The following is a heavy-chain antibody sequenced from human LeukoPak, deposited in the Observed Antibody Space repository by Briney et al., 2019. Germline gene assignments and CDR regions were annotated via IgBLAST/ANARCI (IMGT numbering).Heavy chain of an antibody. CDR2: IYYDGST. CDR3: ARGSVLRHFNY. V-gene: IGHV4-59*01. CDR1: GVSISNYY. Sequence: PSETLSLTCSVSGVSISNYYWSWIRQPPGKGLVWIAFIYYDGSTNYNPSLKSRATISVDTSKNQYSLNLSSVTPADTAVYYCARGSVLRHFNYWGQGTLVTVSS. D-gene: IGHD3-3*01. J-gene: IGHJ4*02.